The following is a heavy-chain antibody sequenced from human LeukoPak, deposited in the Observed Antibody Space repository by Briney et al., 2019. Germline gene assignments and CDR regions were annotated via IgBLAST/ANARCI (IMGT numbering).Heavy chain of an antibody. CDR2: ISPSGGST. D-gene: IGHD5-12*01. CDR3: ASTDPSGAEGGLLDY. Sequence: ASVKVSCKAFGYTFTGYWMHWVRQAPGQGPEWMGVISPSGGSTIYAQKFKGRVTLTRDMSTSTDYLELSRLRSDDTAVYYCASTDPSGAEGGLLDYWGQGTLVTVSS. J-gene: IGHJ4*02. CDR1: GYTFTGYW. V-gene: IGHV1-46*01.